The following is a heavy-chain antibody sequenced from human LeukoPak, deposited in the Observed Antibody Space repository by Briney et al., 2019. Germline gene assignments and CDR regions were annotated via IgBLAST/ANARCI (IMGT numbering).Heavy chain of an antibody. CDR2: IYTSGST. D-gene: IGHD3-3*01. CDR3: ARDILRFLEWTDDAFDI. Sequence: SETLSLTCTVSGGAISSYYWSWIRQPAGKGLEWIGRIYTSGSTNYNPSLKSRVTMSVGTSKNQFSLTLSSVTAADTAVYYCARDILRFLEWTDDAFDIWGQGTMVTVSS. V-gene: IGHV4-4*07. J-gene: IGHJ3*02. CDR1: GGAISSYY.